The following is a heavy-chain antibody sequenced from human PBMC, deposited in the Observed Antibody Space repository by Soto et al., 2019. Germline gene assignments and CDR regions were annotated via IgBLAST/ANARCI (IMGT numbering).Heavy chain of an antibody. CDR3: ARSYYYDSSGYYYRPFDI. D-gene: IGHD3-22*01. V-gene: IGHV3-48*02. CDR1: GITFRSHA. J-gene: IGHJ3*02. Sequence: PGGSLRLSCEASGITFRSHAMSWVRQAPGKGLEWISCISSSSTTIYYADSVKGRFTISRDNAKNSLYLQLNSLRDEDTAVYYCARSYYYDSSGYYYRPFDIWGPGTMVTVSS. CDR2: ISSSSTTI.